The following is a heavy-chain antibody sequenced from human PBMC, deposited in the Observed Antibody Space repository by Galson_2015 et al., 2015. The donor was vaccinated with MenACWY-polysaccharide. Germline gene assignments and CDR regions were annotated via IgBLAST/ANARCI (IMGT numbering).Heavy chain of an antibody. CDR3: AKTAKVGANKESHWYFDL. Sequence: SLRHSCAASGFTFSNYAITWVRQAPGRGLEWVSLISGGGITTNYADSVKGRFTISRDNSRNTLYLQMNSLRAEDTAIYYCAKTAKVGANKESHWYFDL. CDR2: ISGGGITT. J-gene: IGHJ2*01. CDR1: GFTFSNYA. D-gene: IGHD1-26*01. V-gene: IGHV3-23*01.